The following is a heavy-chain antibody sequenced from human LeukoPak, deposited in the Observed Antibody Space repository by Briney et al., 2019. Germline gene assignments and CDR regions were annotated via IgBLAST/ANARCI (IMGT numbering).Heavy chain of an antibody. D-gene: IGHD2-21*02. CDR2: ISQTGSFT. Sequence: GGSLRLSCAASGFTFSDHYMNWIRQVPGKGLEWVSHISQTGSFTTYADSVKGRFTISRDNAKNSLYLQMHSLRADDTAVYYCARDRWTPAVTAWLGLYYYYGMDVWGQGTTVTVSS. CDR3: ARDRWTPAVTAWLGLYYYYGMDV. V-gene: IGHV3-11*06. J-gene: IGHJ6*02. CDR1: GFTFSDHY.